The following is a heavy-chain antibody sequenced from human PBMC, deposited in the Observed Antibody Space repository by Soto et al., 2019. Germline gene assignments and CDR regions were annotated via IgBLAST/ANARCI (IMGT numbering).Heavy chain of an antibody. CDR2: IYSGGST. V-gene: IGHV3-53*01. CDR1: GFTVSSNY. D-gene: IGHD3-9*01. CDR3: ARDYDILTGSNWFDP. Sequence: GGSLRLSCAASGFTVSSNYMSWVRQAPGKGLEWVSVIYSGGSTYYADSVKGRFTISRHNSKNSLYLQMNSLRAEDTAVYYCARDYDILTGSNWFDPWGQGTLVTVSS. J-gene: IGHJ5*02.